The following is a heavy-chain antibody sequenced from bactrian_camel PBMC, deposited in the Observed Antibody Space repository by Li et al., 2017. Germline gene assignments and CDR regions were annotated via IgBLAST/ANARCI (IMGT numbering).Heavy chain of an antibody. CDR3: AASRLGSTINWRHERRWGY. V-gene: IGHV3S1*01. CDR2: LDTDGDRT. Sequence: HVQLVESGGGSVQTGRSLRLTCEVLGYTRNYCAAWFWQAPGKEAEAVASLDTDGDRTWHADFVKGRFTMSRDKAIHYLQMNNLTPEDTAMYYCAASRLGSTINWRHERRWGYWGQGTQVTVS. D-gene: IGHD4*01. CDR1: GYTRNYC. J-gene: IGHJ4*01.